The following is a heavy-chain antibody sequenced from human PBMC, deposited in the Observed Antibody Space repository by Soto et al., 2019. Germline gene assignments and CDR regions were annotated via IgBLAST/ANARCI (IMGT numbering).Heavy chain of an antibody. J-gene: IGHJ6*02. V-gene: IGHV1-46*01. Sequence: ASVKVCCKASGYTFTSYYIHWVRQAPGQGLEWMGIFNPTGDTASYAQKLQGRVTMTRDTSTGTAYMELGSLRSEDTAVYYCARDRGNYDFWSGDYYYYGMDVPGQVPTVTVSS. CDR2: FNPTGDTA. CDR3: ARDRGNYDFWSGDYYYYGMDV. CDR1: GYTFTSYY. D-gene: IGHD3-3*01.